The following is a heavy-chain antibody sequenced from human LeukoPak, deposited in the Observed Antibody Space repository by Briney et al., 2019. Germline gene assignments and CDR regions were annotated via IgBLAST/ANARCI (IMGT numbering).Heavy chain of an antibody. CDR2: ISSSSSTI. J-gene: IGHJ4*02. CDR3: AREYLVAMIGTGFDY. CDR1: GFTFSSYS. D-gene: IGHD5-12*01. Sequence: TGGSLRRSCAASGFTFSSYSMNWVRQAPGKGLEWVSYISSSSSTIYHADSVKGRFTISRDNAKNSLYLQMNSLRDEDTAVYYCAREYLVAMIGTGFDYWGQGTLVTVSS. V-gene: IGHV3-48*02.